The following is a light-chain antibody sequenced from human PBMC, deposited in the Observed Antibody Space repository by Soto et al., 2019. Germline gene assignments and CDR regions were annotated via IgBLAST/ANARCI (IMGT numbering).Light chain of an antibody. CDR2: DVS. J-gene: IGLJ3*02. Sequence: QSALTQPASVSGSPGQSITISCTGTSSDVGGYNSVSWYQHHPGKAPKLMIYDVSNRPSGVSNRVSGSKSGNTASLTISGLQAEDEADYYCSSYTSSSTVFAGGTKLTVL. CDR3: SSYTSSSTV. V-gene: IGLV2-14*03. CDR1: SSDVGGYNS.